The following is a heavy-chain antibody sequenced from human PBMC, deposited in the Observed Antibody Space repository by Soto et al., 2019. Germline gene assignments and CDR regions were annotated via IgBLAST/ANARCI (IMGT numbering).Heavy chain of an antibody. V-gene: IGHV3-30-3*01. CDR1: GFTFSSYA. Sequence: QVQLVESGGGVVQPGRSLRLSCAASGFTFSSYAMHWVRQAPGKGLEWVAVISYDGSNKYYADSVKGRFTISRDNSKNTLYLQMNSLRVEDTAVYYCARDAAVITREIDYWGQGTLVTVSS. J-gene: IGHJ4*02. D-gene: IGHD1-20*01. CDR2: ISYDGSNK. CDR3: ARDAAVITREIDY.